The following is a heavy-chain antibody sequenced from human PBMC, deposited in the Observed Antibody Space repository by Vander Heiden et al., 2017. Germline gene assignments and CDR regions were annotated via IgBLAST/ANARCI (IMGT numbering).Heavy chain of an antibody. CDR2: IYWDDDK. J-gene: IGHJ3*02. CDR1: GFSLSTRGVG. Sequence: QITLTESGPTLVKPTQTLTLTCTFYGFSLSTRGVGVGWIRQPPGKALEWLSLIYWDDDKRYSPSLKSRLTISKDTSKNQVVLTMTNMDPVDTATYYCAHSFDSDYCDSSGYYLGALDIWCQGRMGTHS. V-gene: IGHV2-5*02. D-gene: IGHD3-22*01. CDR3: AHSFDSDYCDSSGYYLGALDI.